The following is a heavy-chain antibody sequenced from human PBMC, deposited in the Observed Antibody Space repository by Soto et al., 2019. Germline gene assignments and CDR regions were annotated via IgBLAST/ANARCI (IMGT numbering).Heavy chain of an antibody. Sequence: PGGSLRLSCAASGFTFSSYAMHWVRQAPGKGLEWVAVISYDGSNNYYADSVKGRFTISRDNSKNTLYLQMNSLRAEDTAVYYCAREYLGIAAAGPKGGSSGWLIGGYYGMDVWGQGTTVTVSS. V-gene: IGHV3-30-3*01. CDR3: AREYLGIAAAGPKGGSSGWLIGGYYGMDV. CDR2: ISYDGSNN. D-gene: IGHD6-13*01. CDR1: GFTFSSYA. J-gene: IGHJ6*02.